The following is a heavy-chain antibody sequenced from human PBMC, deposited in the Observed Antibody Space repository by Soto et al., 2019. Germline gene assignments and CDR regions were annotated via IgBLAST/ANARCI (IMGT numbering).Heavy chain of an antibody. J-gene: IGHJ4*02. CDR3: ARADYGDYVHPPTFDY. CDR2: ISPYKGNT. Sequence: QVQLVQSGAEVKKPGASVKVSCKASGYTFTSYGISWVRQAPGQGLEWMGWISPYKGNTNYAQKLQGRVTMTTDTSTSTAYMELRSLRSDDTAVYYCARADYGDYVHPPTFDYWGQGTLVTVSS. D-gene: IGHD4-17*01. V-gene: IGHV1-18*01. CDR1: GYTFTSYG.